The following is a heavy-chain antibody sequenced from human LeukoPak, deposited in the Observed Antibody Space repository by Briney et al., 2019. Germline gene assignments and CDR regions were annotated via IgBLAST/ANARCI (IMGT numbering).Heavy chain of an antibody. D-gene: IGHD6-19*01. CDR1: GFTFTSYC. J-gene: IGHJ4*02. V-gene: IGHV3-7*01. Sequence: PGGSLRLSCAASGFTFTSYCMSWVRQAPGKWLEWVANIKQDGNVKYYVDSVKGRFTISRDNAKNSVYLQMNSLRAEDTALYYCARGERSGWYFDYWGQGTLVTVSS. CDR3: ARGERSGWYFDY. CDR2: IKQDGNVK.